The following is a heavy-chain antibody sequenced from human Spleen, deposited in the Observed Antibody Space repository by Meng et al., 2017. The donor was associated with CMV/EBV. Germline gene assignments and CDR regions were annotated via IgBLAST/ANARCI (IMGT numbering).Heavy chain of an antibody. D-gene: IGHD1-26*01. CDR2: IKSEIAGGTA. CDR3: TTGWDQYFDY. CDR1: DFTLNNAW. J-gene: IGHJ4*02. Sequence: CVASDFTLNNAWMNWVRQAPGKGLEWVGRIKSEIAGGTADAAAPVKGRFTISRDDSKKTVHLQMDNLKTEDTAVYYCTTGWDQYFDYWGQGALVTVSS. V-gene: IGHV3-15*07.